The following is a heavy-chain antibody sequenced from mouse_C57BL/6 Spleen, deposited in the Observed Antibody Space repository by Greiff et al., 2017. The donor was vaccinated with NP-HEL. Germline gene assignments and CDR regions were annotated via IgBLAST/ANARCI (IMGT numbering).Heavy chain of an antibody. CDR3: ARGGWLEDWYFDV. D-gene: IGHD2-3*01. Sequence: QVQLQQPGAELVKPGASVKLSCKASGYTFTSYWMQWVKQRPGQGREWIGEIDPSDSYTNYNQKFKGKATLTVDTSSSTAYMQLSSLTSEDSAVYYCARGGWLEDWYFDVWGTGTTVTVSS. V-gene: IGHV1-50*01. CDR1: GYTFTSYW. J-gene: IGHJ1*03. CDR2: IDPSDSYT.